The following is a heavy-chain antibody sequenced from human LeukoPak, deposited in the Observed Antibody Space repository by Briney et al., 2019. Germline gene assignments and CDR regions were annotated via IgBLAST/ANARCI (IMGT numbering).Heavy chain of an antibody. CDR1: GFTFSSYA. J-gene: IGHJ4*02. V-gene: IGHV3-23*01. D-gene: IGHD1-26*01. CDR3: AKDLGLSVGTTPFDF. CDR2: ISGSGGST. Sequence: PGGSLRLSCAASGFTFSSYAMHWVRQAPGKGLEWVSAISGSGGSTRYADSVKGRFTISRDNSKNTLYLQMDSLRAEDTAIYYCAKDLGLSVGTTPFDFWGQGTLVTVSS.